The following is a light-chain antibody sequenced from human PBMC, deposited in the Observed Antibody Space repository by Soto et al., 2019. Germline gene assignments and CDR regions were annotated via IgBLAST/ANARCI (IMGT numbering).Light chain of an antibody. CDR1: QDLSDR. CDR2: AAS. Sequence: DIQMTQSPSSVSASVGDRVSITCRATQDLSDRLAWYQQKPGRAPKLLIYAASTLQSGVPSRFSGSGSGTDFTLTISSLQPEDFATYYCQQANSGITFGQGTRLEIK. V-gene: IGKV1-12*01. CDR3: QQANSGIT. J-gene: IGKJ5*01.